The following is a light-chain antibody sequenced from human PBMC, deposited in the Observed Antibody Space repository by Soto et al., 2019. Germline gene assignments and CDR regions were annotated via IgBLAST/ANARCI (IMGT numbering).Light chain of an antibody. CDR1: SSDVGAYNY. CDR2: EVT. V-gene: IGLV2-8*01. CDR3: SSFASSNTWV. J-gene: IGLJ3*02. Sequence: QSALTQPPSASGSPGQSVTISCTGTSSDVGAYNYVSWYQQHAGKAPKLVIYEVTKGPSGVHDRISGSKYANTPSLTVSGLHAEDEAEYDCSSFASSNTWVFGGGTKLTVL.